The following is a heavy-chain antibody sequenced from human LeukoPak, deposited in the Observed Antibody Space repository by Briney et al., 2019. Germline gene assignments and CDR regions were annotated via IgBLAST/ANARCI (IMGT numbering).Heavy chain of an antibody. D-gene: IGHD5-12*01. CDR3: AKDGAWLRFDD. CDR1: GFTFTSFA. CDR2: ISRTGVAT. J-gene: IGHJ4*02. Sequence: GGSLRLSCAASGFTFTSFAMSWVRQAPGKGLEWVSTISRTGVATYYANSVKGRFTISRDNSKNTVYLQMNNVRAEDTAVYYCAKDGAWLRFDDWGQGTLVTVSS. V-gene: IGHV3-23*01.